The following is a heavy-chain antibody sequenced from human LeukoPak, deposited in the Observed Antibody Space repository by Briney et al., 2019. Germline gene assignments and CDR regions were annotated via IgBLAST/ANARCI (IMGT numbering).Heavy chain of an antibody. J-gene: IGHJ3*02. Sequence: GGSLRLSCAASGFTFSSYWMHWVRQAPGKGLVWVSRINTDGSSTSHADSVKGRFTISRDNAKNTLYLQMNSLRAEDTAVYYCATYYYDSSGYSYDAFDIWGQGTMVTVSS. CDR3: ATYYYDSSGYSYDAFDI. CDR1: GFTFSSYW. D-gene: IGHD3-22*01. CDR2: INTDGSST. V-gene: IGHV3-74*01.